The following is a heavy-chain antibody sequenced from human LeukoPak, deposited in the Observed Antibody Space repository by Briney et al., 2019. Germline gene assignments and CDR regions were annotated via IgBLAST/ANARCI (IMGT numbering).Heavy chain of an antibody. Sequence: GESLRLSCAASGFTISSYAMSWVRQTPGKGLEWVSGISTSGGSSSYADSVKGRFTISRDNPRNTLYMQMNSLRAEDTALYHCVIMHPYYDGSGYWVQWGQGTLVTVSS. CDR3: VIMHPYYDGSGYWVQ. CDR2: ISTSGGSS. J-gene: IGHJ4*02. CDR1: GFTISSYA. V-gene: IGHV3-23*01. D-gene: IGHD3-22*01.